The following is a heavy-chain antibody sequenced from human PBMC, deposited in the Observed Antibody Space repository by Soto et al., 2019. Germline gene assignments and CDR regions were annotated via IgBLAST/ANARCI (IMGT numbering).Heavy chain of an antibody. V-gene: IGHV3-7*05. CDR1: GFTFSNYC. CDR2: IKRDGSET. Sequence: EVQLVESGGGLVQSGGSLRLSCVASGFTFSNYCMTWVRQAPGKGLEWVANIKRDGSETYLVDCVRGRFTISRDNAKNSLYLQMNSLRAEDTAVYYCAKDDNYCAGGICYDVFDIWGQGTMVTVSS. CDR3: AKDDNYCAGGICYDVFDI. D-gene: IGHD2-8*02. J-gene: IGHJ3*02.